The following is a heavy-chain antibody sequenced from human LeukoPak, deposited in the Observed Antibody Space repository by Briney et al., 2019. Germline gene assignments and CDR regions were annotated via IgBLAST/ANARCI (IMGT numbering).Heavy chain of an antibody. J-gene: IGHJ4*02. V-gene: IGHV3-23*01. CDR3: AKAQSYYYDTSGYYCYFDY. D-gene: IGHD3-22*01. CDR1: GFTFSSYA. Sequence: GGSLRLSCAASGFTFSSYAMSWFRQAPEKGLEWVSGISGSGGATYHADSVKGRFTISRDNSRNTLHLQMNSLRAEDTAIYYCAKAQSYYYDTSGYYCYFDYWGQGTLVTVSS. CDR2: ISGSGGAT.